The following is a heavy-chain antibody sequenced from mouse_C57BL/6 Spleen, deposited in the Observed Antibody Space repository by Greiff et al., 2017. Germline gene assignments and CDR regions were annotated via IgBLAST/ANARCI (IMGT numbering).Heavy chain of an antibody. V-gene: IGHV1-76*01. CDR2: IYPGSGNT. CDR3: ARSGQLRSPFAY. Sequence: VQLQQSGAELVRPGASVKLSCKASGYTFTDYYINWVKQRPGQGLEWIARIYPGSGNTYYNEKFKGKATLTAEKSSSTAYMQLSSLTSDDSAVYFCARSGQLRSPFAYWGQGTLVTVSA. J-gene: IGHJ3*01. CDR1: GYTFTDYY. D-gene: IGHD3-2*02.